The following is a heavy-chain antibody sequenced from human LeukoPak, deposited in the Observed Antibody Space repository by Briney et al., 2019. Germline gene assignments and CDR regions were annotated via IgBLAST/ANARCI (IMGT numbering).Heavy chain of an antibody. J-gene: IGHJ4*02. V-gene: IGHV3-7*01. CDR3: ARDRGYSNFDY. Sequence: GGSLRLSCAASGFVFSNYWISWVRQAPGKGLEWVANMNEDGSEKNYVDSVKGRFTISRDNAQDSLYLQMNSLRAEDTAIYYCARDRGYSNFDYWGQGTLLIVSS. CDR2: MNEDGSEK. D-gene: IGHD4-11*01. CDR1: GFVFSNYW.